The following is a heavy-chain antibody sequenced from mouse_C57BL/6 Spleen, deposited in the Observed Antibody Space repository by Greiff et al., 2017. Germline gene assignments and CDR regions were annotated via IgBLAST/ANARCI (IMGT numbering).Heavy chain of an antibody. CDR1: GFSLTSYG. CDR3: ATVLRYFDV. J-gene: IGHJ1*03. CDR2: IWGDGST. V-gene: IGHV2-3*01. D-gene: IGHD2-1*01. Sequence: VQVVESGPGLVAPSQSLSITCTVPGFSLTSYGVSWVRPPPGKGLEWLGVIWGDGSTNYHSALLSRLSISKDNSKSQVFLKLNSLQTDDTATYYCATVLRYFDVWGTGTTVTVSS.